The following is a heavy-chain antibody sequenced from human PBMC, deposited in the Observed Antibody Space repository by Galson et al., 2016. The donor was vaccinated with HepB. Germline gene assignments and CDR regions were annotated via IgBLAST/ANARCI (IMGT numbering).Heavy chain of an antibody. V-gene: IGHV3-21*04. CDR3: ARDRTSGYETTLDY. Sequence: SLRLSCAGSGFMFSSYTMNWVRQAPGKGLEWVSSISSSSSAIHYSDSVRGRFTISRDNGENSVFLQMNSLRAEDTAVYYCARDRTSGYETTLDYWGQGTLVTVSS. J-gene: IGHJ4*02. CDR1: GFMFSSYT. D-gene: IGHD5-12*01. CDR2: ISSSSSAI.